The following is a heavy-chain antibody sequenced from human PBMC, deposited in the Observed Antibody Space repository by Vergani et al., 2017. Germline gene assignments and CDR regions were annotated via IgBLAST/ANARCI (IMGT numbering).Heavy chain of an antibody. CDR1: GFTFSNSA. V-gene: IGHV3-23*01. CDR2: ISGHGDRT. CDR3: AKQYFVSGNYLFDY. D-gene: IGHD3-10*01. J-gene: IGHJ4*02. Sequence: EVHLLESGGGQVEAGGSLRLSCVASGFTFSNSAMSWVRQTSGKGLEWVSAISGHGDRTYYADSVKGRFTISRDNSKNTVYLQMNNLRTEDTAIYYCAKQYFVSGNYLFDYWGQGTLVTVSS.